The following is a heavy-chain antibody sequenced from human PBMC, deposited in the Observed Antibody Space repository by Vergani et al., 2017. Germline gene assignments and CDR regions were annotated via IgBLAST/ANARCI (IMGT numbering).Heavy chain of an antibody. CDR3: ARGSANLIAAAGIFHFDY. D-gene: IGHD6-13*01. V-gene: IGHV3-21*01. J-gene: IGHJ4*02. CDR1: GFTFSSYS. Sequence: VQLVESGGGLVKPGGSLRLSCAASGFTFSSYSMNWVRQAPGKGLEWVSSISSSSSYIYYADSVKGRFTISRDNAKNSLYLQMNSLRAEDTAVYYCARGSANLIAAAGIFHFDYWGQGTLVTVSS. CDR2: ISSSSSYI.